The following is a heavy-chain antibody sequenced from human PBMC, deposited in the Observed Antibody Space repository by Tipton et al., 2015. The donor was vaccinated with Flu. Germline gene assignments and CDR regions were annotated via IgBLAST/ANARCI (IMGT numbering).Heavy chain of an antibody. J-gene: IGHJ3*02. CDR3: ARESSIYDFWTRGVLDI. Sequence: LRLSCAVYGGSFSGYYWSWIRQPPGKGLEWIGEINHSGSTNYNPSLKSRVTISVDTSKNQFSLKLSSVTAADTAVYYCARESSIYDFWTRGVLDIWGQGTMVTVSS. D-gene: IGHD3-3*01. V-gene: IGHV4-34*01. CDR1: GGSFSGYY. CDR2: INHSGST.